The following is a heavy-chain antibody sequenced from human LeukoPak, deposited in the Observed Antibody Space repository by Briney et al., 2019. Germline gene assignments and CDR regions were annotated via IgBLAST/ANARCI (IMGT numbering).Heavy chain of an antibody. CDR2: IWYDGSNE. CDR1: GFTFSSCG. V-gene: IGHV3-33*06. Sequence: GGSLRLCCAASGFTFSSCGMHWVRQAPGKGLEWVAVIWYDGSNEYYADSVKGPFTISRDNSKNTLYLQMNSLRAEDTAVYYCAKALGGNYYYYMDVWGKGTTVTVSS. CDR3: AKALGGNYYYYMDV. D-gene: IGHD3-16*01. J-gene: IGHJ6*03.